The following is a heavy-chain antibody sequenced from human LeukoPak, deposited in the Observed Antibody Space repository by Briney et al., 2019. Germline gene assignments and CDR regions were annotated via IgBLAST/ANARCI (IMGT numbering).Heavy chain of an antibody. CDR3: AREDDILTGYYMD. V-gene: IGHV3-13*01. CDR1: GFTFTNYD. CDR2: VGTLHDT. Sequence: PGGSLRLSCAASGFTFTNYDMHWVRQATGKGPEWVAAVGTLHDTFYPDSVKGRFTISRDNSKNTLYLQMNSLRAEDTAVYYCAREDDILTGYYMDWGQGTLVTVSS. D-gene: IGHD3-9*01. J-gene: IGHJ4*02.